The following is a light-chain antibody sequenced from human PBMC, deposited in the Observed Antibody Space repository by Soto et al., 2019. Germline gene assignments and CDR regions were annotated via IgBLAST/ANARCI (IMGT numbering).Light chain of an antibody. CDR1: QSVSSSY. Sequence: EIVLTQSPATLSSSPGERATLSCRASQSVSSSYLAWYQQKPGQAPRLLIYGASSRATGIPARFSGSGSGTDFTLTISSLEPEDFAVYYCQQRSNWPPTFGQGTRLEIK. CDR3: QQRSNWPPT. V-gene: IGKV3D-20*02. CDR2: GAS. J-gene: IGKJ5*01.